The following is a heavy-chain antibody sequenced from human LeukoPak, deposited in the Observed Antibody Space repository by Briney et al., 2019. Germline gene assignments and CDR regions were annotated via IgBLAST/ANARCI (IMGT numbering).Heavy chain of an antibody. CDR3: ARADRGHFASAY. CDR1: GGSFSGYF. CDR2: IHHSGSP. J-gene: IGHJ4*02. Sequence: SETLSLTCAVYGGSFSGYFWTWIRQTPGKGLEWIGEIHHSGSPRYNPSLKSRVTITVDTSRNQFSLKLRSVTAADTAVYFCARADRGHFASAYWGQGTLVTV. V-gene: IGHV4-34*01. D-gene: IGHD3-10*01.